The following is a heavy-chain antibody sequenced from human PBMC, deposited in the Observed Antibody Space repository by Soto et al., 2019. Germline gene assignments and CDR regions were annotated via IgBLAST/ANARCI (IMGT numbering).Heavy chain of an antibody. CDR3: ARAYDDILSGTIGAFDI. CDR2: IYYSGST. V-gene: IGHV4-30-4*01. CDR1: GGSISSGDYY. Sequence: QVQLQESGPGLVKPSQTLSLTCTVSGGSISSGDYYWSWIRQPPGKGLEWIGYIYYSGSTYYNPSLKRRVTITVDTAKYQFSLKLSSGSAADTAAYYCARAYDDILSGTIGAFDIWGQGTMVTVSS. J-gene: IGHJ3*02. D-gene: IGHD3-9*01.